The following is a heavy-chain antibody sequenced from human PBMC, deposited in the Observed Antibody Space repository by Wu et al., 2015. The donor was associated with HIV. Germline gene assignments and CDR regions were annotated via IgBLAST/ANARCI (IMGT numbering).Heavy chain of an antibody. J-gene: IGHJ4*02. D-gene: IGHD3-9*01. Sequence: QVQLVQSGAEVKKPGASVKVSCKASGYTFTDYYIHWVRQAPGQGLQWMGWIIPHSGDTNSAQKFQGRVTLTRDTSITTAYMEMSGLRSDDTAVYYCARDYYDVLTTYSHYFFDLWGQGTLVTVSS. CDR2: IIPHSGDT. CDR3: ARDYYDVLTTYSHYFFDL. CDR1: GYTFTDYY. V-gene: IGHV1-2*02.